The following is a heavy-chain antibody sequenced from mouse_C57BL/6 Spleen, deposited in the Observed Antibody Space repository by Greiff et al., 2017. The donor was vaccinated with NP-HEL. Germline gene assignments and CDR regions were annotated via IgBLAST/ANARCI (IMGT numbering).Heavy chain of an antibody. J-gene: IGHJ4*01. CDR3: ASQLGPYYYAMDY. D-gene: IGHD4-1*02. CDR2: IDPNSGGT. CDR1: GYTFTSYW. Sequence: VQLQQSGAELVKPGASVKLSCKASGYTFTSYWMHWVKQRPGRGLEGIGRIDPNSGGTKYNEKFKSKATLTVDKPSSTAYMQLSSLTSEDSAVYYCASQLGPYYYAMDYWGQGTSVTVSS. V-gene: IGHV1-72*01.